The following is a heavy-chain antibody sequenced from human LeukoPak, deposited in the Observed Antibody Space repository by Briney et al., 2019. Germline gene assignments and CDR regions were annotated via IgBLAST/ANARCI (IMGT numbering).Heavy chain of an antibody. V-gene: IGHV3-33*01. Sequence: GGSLRLSCAASGFTFSSYGMHWVRQAPGKGLEWVAVIWYDGSNKYYAESVTGRFTISRDNSKNTLYLQMNSLRAEDTAVYYCARGWIAAAALTFDYWGQGALVTVSS. CDR2: IWYDGSNK. J-gene: IGHJ4*02. CDR1: GFTFSSYG. CDR3: ARGWIAAAALTFDY. D-gene: IGHD6-13*01.